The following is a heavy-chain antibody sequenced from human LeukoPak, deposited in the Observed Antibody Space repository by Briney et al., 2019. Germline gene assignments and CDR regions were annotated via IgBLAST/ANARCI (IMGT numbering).Heavy chain of an antibody. V-gene: IGHV3-9*01. CDR3: AKDTGGNGAYFYAMDV. CDR1: GFSFHNYA. CDR2: INWNSDTK. J-gene: IGHJ6*02. Sequence: GRSLRLSCVGSGFSFHNYAMHWVRRPPGKGLEWVSAINWNSDTKAYADSVKGRFTISRDRARNSLYLQMDSLRPEDTALYYCAKDTGGNGAYFYAMDVWGQGTSVTVSS. D-gene: IGHD4-23*01.